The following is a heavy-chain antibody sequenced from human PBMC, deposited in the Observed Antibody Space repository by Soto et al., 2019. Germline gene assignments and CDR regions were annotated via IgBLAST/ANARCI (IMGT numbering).Heavy chain of an antibody. CDR3: GTGSYYDYVWGSYSSYKWFDP. CDR1: GGSFSGYY. CDR2: INHSGIT. J-gene: IGHJ5*02. D-gene: IGHD3-16*02. V-gene: IGHV4-34*01. Sequence: PSETLSLTCAVYGGSFSGYYCSWIRQPPWKGLEWIGEINHSGITNYNPSLKSRVTISVDTSKNQFSLKLSSVTAADTAVDYCGTGSYYDYVWGSYSSYKWFDPFGQGTLVTFCS.